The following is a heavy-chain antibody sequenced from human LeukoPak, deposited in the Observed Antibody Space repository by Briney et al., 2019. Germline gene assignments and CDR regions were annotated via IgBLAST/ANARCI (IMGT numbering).Heavy chain of an antibody. CDR1: GGSISSYY. CDR3: ARLEEPGMWAFDI. CDR2: IYYSGST. D-gene: IGHD1-14*01. V-gene: IGHV4-59*08. J-gene: IGHJ3*02. Sequence: SETLSLTCTVSGGSISSYYWSWIRQPPGKGREGIGYIYYSGSTNYNPSLKSRVTISVDTSKNQFSLKLSSVTAADTAVYYCARLEEPGMWAFDIWGQGTMVTVSS.